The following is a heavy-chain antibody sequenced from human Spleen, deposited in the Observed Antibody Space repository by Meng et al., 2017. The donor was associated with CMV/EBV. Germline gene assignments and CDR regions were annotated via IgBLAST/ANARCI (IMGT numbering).Heavy chain of an antibody. D-gene: IGHD6-13*01. CDR2: ISHSGST. Sequence: SQTLSLTCAVYGGTFGGFYYNWIRQSPGKGLEWIGEISHSGSTTYNPSPGSRVTMSVDRSKNQFSLKLRSVTAADTAVYYCARGRGPRQQLVFGGNWFDPWGQGTLVTVSS. V-gene: IGHV4-34*08. CDR3: ARGRGPRQQLVFGGNWFDP. CDR1: GGTFGGFY. J-gene: IGHJ5*02.